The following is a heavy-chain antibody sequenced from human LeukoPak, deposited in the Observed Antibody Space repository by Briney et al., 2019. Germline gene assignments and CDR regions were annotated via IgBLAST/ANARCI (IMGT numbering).Heavy chain of an antibody. CDR1: GYRFTCYY. J-gene: IGHJ3*02. V-gene: IGHV1-46*01. CDR3: ARDLVLHGAFDI. CDR2: INPRDGST. Sequence: ASVKVSCKASGYRFTCYYMHWVRQAPGQGFEWMGIINPRDGSTTYAQKFQGRVTMTRDTSTSTLYMELISLRSEDTALYYCARDLVLHGAFDIWGQGTMVTVSS.